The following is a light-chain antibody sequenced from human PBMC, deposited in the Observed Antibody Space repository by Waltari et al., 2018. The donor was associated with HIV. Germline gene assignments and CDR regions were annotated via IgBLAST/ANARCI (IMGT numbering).Light chain of an antibody. CDR3: LQTSAFPLT. V-gene: IGKV1-12*01. CDR2: DAS. J-gene: IGKJ4*01. CDR1: QSIGTS. Sequence: IQMTQSPSFLSASVVDKVTITCRSSQSIGTSLVWYQQKPGKAPNLLIFDASALQGGVPSRFSGSTSGTTFTLSIANVQPEDSATYFCLQTSAFPLTFGGGTKVDI.